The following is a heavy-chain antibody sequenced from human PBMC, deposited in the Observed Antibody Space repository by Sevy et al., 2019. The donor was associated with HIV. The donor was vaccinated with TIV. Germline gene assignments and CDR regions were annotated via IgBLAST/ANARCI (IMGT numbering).Heavy chain of an antibody. J-gene: IGHJ4*02. D-gene: IGHD3-10*01. Sequence: GGSLRLSCAASGFTVSTNYMSWVRQPPGKGLEWVSVIYSGGSTYYADSVKGRFTISRDNSKNTLYLQMNGLRAEDTAVYYCAKEVSEHSYSDYWGQGTLVTVSS. CDR2: IYSGGST. V-gene: IGHV3-53*01. CDR1: GFTVSTNY. CDR3: AKEVSEHSYSDY.